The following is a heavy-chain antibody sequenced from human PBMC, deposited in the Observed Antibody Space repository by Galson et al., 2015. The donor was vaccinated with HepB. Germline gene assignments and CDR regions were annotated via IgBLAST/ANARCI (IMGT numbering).Heavy chain of an antibody. V-gene: IGHV1-18*01. D-gene: IGHD3-22*01. J-gene: IGHJ4*02. CDR2: ISAYNGDT. Sequence: SVKVSCKASGYTFTNHGFSWVRQAPGQGLEWMGWISAYNGDTNYPQNLQGRVTMTTDTSTNTAYMELRSLTSDDTAVYYCARDEGYYESGGLDYWGQGTLVTVSS. CDR3: ARDEGYYESGGLDY. CDR1: GYTFTNHG.